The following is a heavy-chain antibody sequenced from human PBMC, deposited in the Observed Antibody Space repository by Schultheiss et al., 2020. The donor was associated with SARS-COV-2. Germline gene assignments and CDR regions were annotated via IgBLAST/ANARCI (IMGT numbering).Heavy chain of an antibody. D-gene: IGHD6-13*01. CDR2: IYYSGST. J-gene: IGHJ1*01. CDR3: ASLVLYSSSWHAEYFQH. CDR1: GGSISSYY. Sequence: SETLSLTCTVSGGSISSYYWSWIRQPPGKGLEWIGYIYYSGSTNYNPSLKSRVTISVDTSKNQFSLKLSSVTAADTAVYYCASLVLYSSSWHAEYFQHWGQGTLVTVSS. V-gene: IGHV4-59*08.